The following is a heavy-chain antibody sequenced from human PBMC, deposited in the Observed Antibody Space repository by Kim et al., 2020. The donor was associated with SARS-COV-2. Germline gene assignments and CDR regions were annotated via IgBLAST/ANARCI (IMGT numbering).Heavy chain of an antibody. CDR2: SGRPT. J-gene: IGHJ4*02. V-gene: IGHV3-11*01. CDR3: VREPSN. Sequence: SGRPTDYADYVNGRFTISRDSAKRSVSLQMNSLTPEDTAVYYCVREPSNWGQGTLVTVSS.